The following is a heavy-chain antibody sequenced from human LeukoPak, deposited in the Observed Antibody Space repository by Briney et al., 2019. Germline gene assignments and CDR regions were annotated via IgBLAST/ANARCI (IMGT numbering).Heavy chain of an antibody. CDR1: GGSISNSSHY. V-gene: IGHV4-39*01. D-gene: IGHD6-6*01. CDR2: IYYSGST. Sequence: SETLSLTCTVSGGSISNSSHYWGWIRQSPGKGLEWIGSIYYSGSTYYNPSLKSRVTISVDTSKNQFSLKLSSVTAADTAVYYCARVSSSSRPNFDYWGQGTLVTVSS. J-gene: IGHJ4*02. CDR3: ARVSSSSRPNFDY.